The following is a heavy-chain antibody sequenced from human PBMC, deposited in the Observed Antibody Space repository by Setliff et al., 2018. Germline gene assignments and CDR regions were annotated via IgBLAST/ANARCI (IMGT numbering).Heavy chain of an antibody. CDR1: GVSFSDYY. CDR2: INHSGTT. V-gene: IGHV4-34*01. J-gene: IGHJ4*02. CDR3: AKGRYFDWFFED. Sequence: SETLSLTCTVYGVSFSDYYWGWVRQSPGKGLDWIGEINHSGTTNYDPSLEGRISISVDTSKSQFSLNLTSVTAADTAFYYCAKGRYFDWFFEDWGRGTLVTVSS. D-gene: IGHD3-9*01.